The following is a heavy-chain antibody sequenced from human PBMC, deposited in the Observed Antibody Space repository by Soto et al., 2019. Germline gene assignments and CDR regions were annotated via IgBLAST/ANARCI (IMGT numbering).Heavy chain of an antibody. V-gene: IGHV3-33*01. CDR2: IRYDGSRK. CDR3: ARVKPTRGAYVSPFDY. J-gene: IGHJ4*02. CDR1: GFIFSSYG. Sequence: QVQLVESGGGVVQPGRSLRLSCTPSGFIFSSYGMHWVRQAPGKGLEWLAVIRYDGSRKYYADSVKGRFTISRDNSENTLLLQMNSLRDEDTAVYYCARVKPTRGAYVSPFDYWGQGTLVTVSS. D-gene: IGHD3-16*01.